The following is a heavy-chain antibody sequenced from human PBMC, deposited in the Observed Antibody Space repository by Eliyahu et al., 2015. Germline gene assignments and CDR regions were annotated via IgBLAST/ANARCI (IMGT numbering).Heavy chain of an antibody. D-gene: IGHD2-8*01. J-gene: IGHJ4*02. CDR2: XDNDGSSX. CDR3: VRDNGGIDY. Sequence: EVQLVESGGGLVQPGGSXRLSCAASGFSFSXYWMHWVRQAPGKGLVWVSXXDNDGSSXNYADSIKGRFTISRDNAKXTLYLQMNSLRVEDTALYYCVRDNGGIDYWGPGTLVTVSS. CDR1: GFSFSXYW. V-gene: IGHV3-74*01.